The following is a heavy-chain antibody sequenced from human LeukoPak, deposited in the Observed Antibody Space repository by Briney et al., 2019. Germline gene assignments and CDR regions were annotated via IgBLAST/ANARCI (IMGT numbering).Heavy chain of an antibody. CDR3: ARSNSSAFDI. CDR1: GFTFDDYA. D-gene: IGHD1-26*01. J-gene: IGHJ3*02. V-gene: IGHV3-9*01. Sequence: GRSLRLSCAASGFTFDDYAMHWVRQAPGKGLEWVSGISWNTGSIGYADSVKGRFTISRDNAKNSLYLQMSSLRAEDTAVYYCARSNSSAFDIWGQGTTVTVSS. CDR2: ISWNTGSI.